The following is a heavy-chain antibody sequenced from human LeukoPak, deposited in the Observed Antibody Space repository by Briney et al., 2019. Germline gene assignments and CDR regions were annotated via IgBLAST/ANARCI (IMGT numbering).Heavy chain of an antibody. J-gene: IGHJ4*01. V-gene: IGHV4-4*07. CDR2: VYSSGST. CDR3: ARAGFGSGWHYFDY. CDR1: GDSISNFY. D-gene: IGHD6-19*01. Sequence: PSETLSLTCTVSGDSISNFYWSWIRQPAEKGLEWIGHVYSSGSTNYNPSLKSRVTISADTSKNPYSLGLISVTAAGTAVYDCARAGFGSGWHYFDYWGRGILVSVSS.